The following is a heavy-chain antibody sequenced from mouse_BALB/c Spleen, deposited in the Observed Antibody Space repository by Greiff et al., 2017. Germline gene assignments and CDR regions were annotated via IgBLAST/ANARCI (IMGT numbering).Heavy chain of an antibody. J-gene: IGHJ4*01. V-gene: IGHV1-80*01. CDR1: GYAFSSYW. D-gene: IGHD2-3*01. CDR3: GKWLLRAMDY. CDR2: IYPGDGDT. Sequence: VKLVESGAELVRPGPSLKISCTASGYAFSSYWMNWVKQRPGQGLEWIGQIYPGDGDTNYNGKFKGKATLTEDKSSSTDYMKLRSLTSEASSFYCGGKWLLRAMDYWGQGTSVTVSS.